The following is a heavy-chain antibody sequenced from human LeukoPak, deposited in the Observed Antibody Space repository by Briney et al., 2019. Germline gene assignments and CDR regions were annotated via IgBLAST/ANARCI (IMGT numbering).Heavy chain of an antibody. V-gene: IGHV3-21*01. CDR1: GFTFSSYS. D-gene: IGHD3-3*01. J-gene: IGHJ4*02. CDR2: ISSSSSYI. Sequence: PGGSLRLSCAASGFTFSSYSMNWVRQAPGKGLEWVSSISSSSSYIYYADSVKGRFTISRDNAKNSLYLQMNILRAEDTAVYYCARTIFGVVTFDYWGQGTLVTVSS. CDR3: ARTIFGVVTFDY.